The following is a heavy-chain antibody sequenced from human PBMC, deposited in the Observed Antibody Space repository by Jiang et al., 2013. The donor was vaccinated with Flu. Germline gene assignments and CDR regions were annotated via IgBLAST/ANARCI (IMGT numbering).Heavy chain of an antibody. CDR1: GFTFSTFS. CDR3: VRGYRDNSFDF. CDR2: ISSDGSTI. D-gene: IGHD2-2*02. Sequence: VQLLESGGGLVQPGGSLRLSCAASGFTFSTFSMDWVRQAPGKGLQWLAHISSDGSTIHYADSVEGRFIISRDQGKNSVYLQMHGLRDEDTSVYYCVRGYRDNSFDFWGHGTLVTVSS. V-gene: IGHV3-48*02. J-gene: IGHJ4*01.